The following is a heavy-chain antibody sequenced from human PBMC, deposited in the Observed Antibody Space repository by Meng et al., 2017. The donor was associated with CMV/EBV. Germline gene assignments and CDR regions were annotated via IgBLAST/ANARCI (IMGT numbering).Heavy chain of an antibody. CDR1: GGSVSSGSYY. Sequence: GSLRLSCTVSGGSVSSGSYYWSWIRQPPGKGLEWIGYIYYSGSTNYNPSLKSRVTISVDTSKNQFSLKLSSVTAADTAVYYCARWAVTTSNFDYWGQGTLVTVSS. D-gene: IGHD4-17*01. V-gene: IGHV4-61*01. CDR2: IYYSGST. J-gene: IGHJ4*02. CDR3: ARWAVTTSNFDY.